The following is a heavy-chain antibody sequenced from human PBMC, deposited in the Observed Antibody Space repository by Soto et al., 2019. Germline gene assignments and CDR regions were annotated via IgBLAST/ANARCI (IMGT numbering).Heavy chain of an antibody. D-gene: IGHD6-19*01. CDR1: GFTFSEYA. Sequence: QVHLVQSGAEVKKPGASVKVSCKASGFTFSEYAIHWVRHAPGQRLEWMGWINTGNGNTVYSQKCQGRITISGDTSASTAYMEFSGLRFEDTAVYYGARRKDGGWYGGGYYFDYWGQGTLVTVSS. V-gene: IGHV1-3*04. CDR2: INTGNGNT. CDR3: ARRKDGGWYGGGYYFDY. J-gene: IGHJ4*02.